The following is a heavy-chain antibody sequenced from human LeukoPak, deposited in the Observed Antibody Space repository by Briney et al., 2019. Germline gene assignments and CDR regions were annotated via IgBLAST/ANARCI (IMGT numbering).Heavy chain of an antibody. Sequence: SETLSLTCTVSGGSISSYYWSWIRQPPGKGLEWIGYIYYSGSTNYNPSLKSRVTISVDTSKNQFSLKLSSVTAADTAVYYCARLYSSSWSTGWFDPWGQGTLVTVSS. CDR1: GGSISSYY. CDR2: IYYSGST. V-gene: IGHV4-59*12. CDR3: ARLYSSSWSTGWFDP. D-gene: IGHD6-13*01. J-gene: IGHJ5*02.